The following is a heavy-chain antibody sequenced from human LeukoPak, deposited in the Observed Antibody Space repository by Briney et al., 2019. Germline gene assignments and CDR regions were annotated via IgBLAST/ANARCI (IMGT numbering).Heavy chain of an antibody. CDR3: ARDTDYYYGMDV. CDR2: ISYDGSNK. D-gene: IGHD4-11*01. CDR1: GFTFSSYA. V-gene: IGHV3-30-3*01. J-gene: IGHJ6*02. Sequence: GGSLRFSCAASGFTFSSYAMHWVRQAPGKGLEWVAVISYDGSNKYYADSVKGRFTISRDNSKNTLYLQMNSLRAEDTAVYYCARDTDYYYGMDVWGQGTTVTVSS.